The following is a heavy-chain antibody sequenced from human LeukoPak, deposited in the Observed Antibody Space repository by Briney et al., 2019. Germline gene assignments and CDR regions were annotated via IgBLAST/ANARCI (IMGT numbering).Heavy chain of an antibody. CDR1: GFTFSSYD. CDR2: IALDAYRE. J-gene: IGHJ4*02. V-gene: IGHV3-30-3*01. CDR3: ARDFSGASRIDY. Sequence: PGGSLRLSCAASGFTFSSYDMHWVRQAPGKGLEWVAVIALDAYREYHADSVKGRFTISRDNSKNTLYLQMNSLRAEDTAVYYCARDFSGASRIDYWGQGTLVTVSS. D-gene: IGHD4/OR15-4a*01.